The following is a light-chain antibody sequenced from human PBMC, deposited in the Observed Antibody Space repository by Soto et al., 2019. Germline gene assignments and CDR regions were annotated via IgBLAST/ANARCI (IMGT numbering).Light chain of an antibody. V-gene: IGKV1-5*01. J-gene: IGKJ2*01. CDR3: QQYKRYSEYA. Sequence: DIPMTQSPSTLSASVGDRVTITCRASQSISSWLAWYQQKPGKAPKLLIYDASSLESGVPSRFSGSGYGTEFTLTISSLQPDDFATYYCQQYKRYSEYAFGQGTKLEIK. CDR1: QSISSW. CDR2: DAS.